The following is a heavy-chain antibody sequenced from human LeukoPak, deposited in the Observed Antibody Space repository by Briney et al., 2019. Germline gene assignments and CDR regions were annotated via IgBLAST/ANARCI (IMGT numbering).Heavy chain of an antibody. D-gene: IGHD3-10*01. Sequence: APVKVSCKASGYTFTSYGISWVRQAPGQGLEWMGWISAYNGNTNYAQKLQGRVTMTTDTSTSTAYMELRSLRSDDTAVYYCAGGKLLLWFGELHYWGQGTLVTVSS. CDR3: AGGKLLLWFGELHY. CDR1: GYTFTSYG. V-gene: IGHV1-18*01. CDR2: ISAYNGNT. J-gene: IGHJ4*02.